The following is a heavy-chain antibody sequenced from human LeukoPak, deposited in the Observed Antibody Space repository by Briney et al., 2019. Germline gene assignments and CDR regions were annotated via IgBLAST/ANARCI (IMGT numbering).Heavy chain of an antibody. Sequence: ASVKVSCKASGYTFTSYGISWVRQAPGQGLEWMGWISAYNGNTNYAQKLQGRVTMTTDTSASTAYMELRSLRSDDTAVYYCARDFGYSSSWYSQYFQHWGQGTLVTVSS. D-gene: IGHD6-13*01. CDR2: ISAYNGNT. CDR1: GYTFTSYG. V-gene: IGHV1-18*01. CDR3: ARDFGYSSSWYSQYFQH. J-gene: IGHJ1*01.